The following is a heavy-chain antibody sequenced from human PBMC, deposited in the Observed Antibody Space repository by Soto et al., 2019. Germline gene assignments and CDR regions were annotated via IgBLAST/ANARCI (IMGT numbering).Heavy chain of an antibody. J-gene: IGHJ6*03. V-gene: IGHV3-33*01. CDR3: ARAPDYCTNGVCYPNYYYYYYMDV. D-gene: IGHD2-8*01. CDR1: GFTFSSYG. CDR2: IWYDGSNK. Sequence: QVQLVESGGGVVQPRRSLRLSCAASGFTFSSYGMHWVRQAPGKGLEWVAVIWYDGSNKYYADSVKGRFTISRDNSKNTLYLQMNSLRAEDTAVYYCARAPDYCTNGVCYPNYYYYYYMDVWGKGTTVTVSS.